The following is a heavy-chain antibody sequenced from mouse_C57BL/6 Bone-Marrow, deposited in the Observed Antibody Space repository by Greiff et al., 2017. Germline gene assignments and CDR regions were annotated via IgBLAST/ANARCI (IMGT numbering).Heavy chain of an antibody. CDR1: GYSITSGYY. D-gene: IGHD2-4*01. Sequence: ESGPGLVKPSQSLSLTCSVTGYSITSGYYWNWIRQFPGNKLEWMGYISYDGSNNYNPSLKNRISITRDTSKNQFFLKLNSVTTEDTATYYCARAPVYYDYDVGSDYWGQGTTLTVSS. V-gene: IGHV3-6*01. CDR3: ARAPVYYDYDVGSDY. CDR2: ISYDGSN. J-gene: IGHJ2*01.